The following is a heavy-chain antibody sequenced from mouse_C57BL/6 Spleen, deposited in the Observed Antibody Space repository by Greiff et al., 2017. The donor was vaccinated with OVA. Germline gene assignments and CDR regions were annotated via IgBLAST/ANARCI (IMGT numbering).Heavy chain of an antibody. CDR1: GYAFTNYL. CDR3: ARSGSWWVAY. V-gene: IGHV1-54*01. J-gene: IGHJ3*01. Sequence: VQLQQSGAELVRPGTSVKVSCKASGYAFTNYLIEWVKQRPGQGLEWIGVINPGSGGTNYNEKFKGKATLTADKSSSTAYMQLSSLTSEDSAVYFCARSGSWWVAYWGQGTLVTVSA. CDR2: INPGSGGT.